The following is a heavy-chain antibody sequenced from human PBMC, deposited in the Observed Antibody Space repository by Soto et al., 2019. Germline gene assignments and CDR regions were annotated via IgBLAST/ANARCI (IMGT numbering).Heavy chain of an antibody. D-gene: IGHD6-19*01. V-gene: IGHV3-33*01. CDR1: GFTFSSYG. CDR3: ASIAVAGTGFDY. CDR2: IWYDGSNK. Sequence: QVQLVESGGGVVQPGRSLRLSCAASGFTFSSYGMHWVRQAPGKGLEWVALIWYDGSNKYYADSVKGRFTISRDNSKNTLYLQMNSLRAEDTAVYYCASIAVAGTGFDYWGQGTLVTVSS. J-gene: IGHJ4*02.